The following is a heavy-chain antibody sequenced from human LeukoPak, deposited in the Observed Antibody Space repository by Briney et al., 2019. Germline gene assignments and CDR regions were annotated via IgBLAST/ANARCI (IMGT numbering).Heavy chain of an antibody. CDR3: ATDFYDST. V-gene: IGHV3-15*07. Sequence: GGSLRLSCATSGFTFSNAWMNWVRQAPGKGLEWVGRIRSNSDGGIIDHAAPVKGRFTLPRDDSKTTLYLQMNSLQTEDTAVYYCATDFYDSTWGQGTLVTVSS. CDR1: GFTFSNAW. J-gene: IGHJ5*02. CDR2: IRSNSDGGII. D-gene: IGHD3-22*01.